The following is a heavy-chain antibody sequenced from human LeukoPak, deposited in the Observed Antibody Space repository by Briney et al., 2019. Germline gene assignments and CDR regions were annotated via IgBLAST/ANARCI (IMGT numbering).Heavy chain of an antibody. CDR1: GFTFSSYG. CDR2: IWSDGSYK. Sequence: GGALRLSCAASGFTFSSYGFHWVRQAPGKGLEWVAVIWSDGSYKYYADSVKGRFTISRDDSKNTLYLQMNSLRAEDTAVYYCARDFSLQLFDYWGQGTLVTVSS. V-gene: IGHV3-33*01. D-gene: IGHD5-24*01. J-gene: IGHJ4*02. CDR3: ARDFSLQLFDY.